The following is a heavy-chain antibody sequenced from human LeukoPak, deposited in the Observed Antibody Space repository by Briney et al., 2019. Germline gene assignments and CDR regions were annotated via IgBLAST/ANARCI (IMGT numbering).Heavy chain of an antibody. J-gene: IGHJ6*02. CDR1: GFTFRTYA. CDR3: AKGVVAATNAAYYGMDV. Sequence: GGSLRLSCAASGFTFRTYAMNWVRQAPGKGLEWVAVISYDESDKYYADSVKGRFTISRDNSKNTLYLQMNGLRPEDTAVYYCAKGVVAATNAAYYGMDVWGQGTTVTVSS. CDR2: ISYDESDK. D-gene: IGHD2-15*01. V-gene: IGHV3-30*18.